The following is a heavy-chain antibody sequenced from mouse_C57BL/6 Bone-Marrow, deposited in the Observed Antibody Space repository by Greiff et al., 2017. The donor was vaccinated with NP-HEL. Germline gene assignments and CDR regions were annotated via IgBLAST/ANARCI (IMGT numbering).Heavy chain of an antibody. CDR2: INPNNGGT. J-gene: IGHJ3*01. CDR1: GYTFTDYN. D-gene: IGHD1-1*01. Sequence: VQLKESGPELVKPGASVKIPCKASGYTFTDYNMDWVKQSHGKSLEWIGDINPNNGGTIYNQKFKGKATLTVDKSSSTAYMELRSLTSEDTAVYYCARGTTVPSRGFAYWGQGTLVTVSA. V-gene: IGHV1-18*01. CDR3: ARGTTVPSRGFAY.